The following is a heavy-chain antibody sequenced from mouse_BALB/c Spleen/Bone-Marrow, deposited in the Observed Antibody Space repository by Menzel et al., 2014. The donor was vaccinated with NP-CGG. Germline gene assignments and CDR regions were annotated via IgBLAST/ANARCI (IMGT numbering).Heavy chain of an antibody. CDR3: AKRDKYDDYAMDY. J-gene: IGHJ4*01. CDR1: GYSFTSYY. CDR2: IFPGSGNT. D-gene: IGHD2-14*01. V-gene: IGHV1-66*01. Sequence: QVQLKQSGPELVKPGASVKISCKASGYSFTSYYIHWVKQRPGQGLEWIGWIFPGSGNTKCNEKFKGKATLTADTSSSTAYMQLSSLTSEDSAVYFCAKRDKYDDYAMDYWGQGTSVTVSS.